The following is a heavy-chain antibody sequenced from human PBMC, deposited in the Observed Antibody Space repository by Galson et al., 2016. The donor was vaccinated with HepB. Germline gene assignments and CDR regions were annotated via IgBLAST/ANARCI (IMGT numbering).Heavy chain of an antibody. Sequence: SVSSGGYYWGWIRQPPGKGLEWIGDISQSGITNYNPSLKSRVTISLDTSQNQFSLSLSSVTAADTAVYFCGGSHGGYWGQGTLVTVSS. V-gene: IGHV4-61*08. CDR3: GGSHGGY. J-gene: IGHJ4*02. D-gene: IGHD3-10*01. CDR1: SVSSGGYY. CDR2: ISQSGIT.